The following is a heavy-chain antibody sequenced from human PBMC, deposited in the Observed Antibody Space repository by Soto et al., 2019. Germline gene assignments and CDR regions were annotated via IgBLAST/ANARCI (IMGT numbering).Heavy chain of an antibody. D-gene: IGHD3-16*01. Sequence: GGSLRLSCAASGFTFSSYSMNWVRQAPGKGLEWVSSVSSSAGYTYYTDSVKGRFTISRDNSRNTVYLQMNSLRADDTAVYYCAKDRLAGGFDYWGQGTLVTVSS. CDR3: AKDRLAGGFDY. CDR2: VSSSAGYT. CDR1: GFTFSSYS. V-gene: IGHV3-23*01. J-gene: IGHJ4*02.